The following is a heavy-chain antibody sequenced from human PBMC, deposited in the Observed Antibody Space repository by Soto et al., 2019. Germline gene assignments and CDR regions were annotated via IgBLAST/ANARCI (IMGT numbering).Heavy chain of an antibody. CDR2: ISGSGGST. D-gene: IGHD2-8*01. CDR1: GFTFSSYG. J-gene: IGHJ1*01. CDR3: AKDSPVGVPLMRDLHD. V-gene: IGHV3-23*01. Sequence: GGSLRLSCAASGFTFSSYGMSWVRQAPGKGLEWVSVISGSGGSTYYADSVKGRFTLSRGNSKNTVYLQMNSLRAEDTAVYYCAKDSPVGVPLMRDLHDWGQGTLVTVSS.